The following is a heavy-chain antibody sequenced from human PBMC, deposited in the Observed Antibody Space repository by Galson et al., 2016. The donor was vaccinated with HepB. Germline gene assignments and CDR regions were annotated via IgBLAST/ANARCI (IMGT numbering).Heavy chain of an antibody. CDR3: AGRDNTGHDGFDI. CDR2: IYPGDSDT. Sequence: QSGAEVKKPGESLKISCKGSGYRFSGYWIAWVRQMPGKGLEWMGVIYPGDSDTRYSPSFQGQVTFSADKSISTAYLQWHSLQASDTAIYYCAGRDNTGHDGFDIWGQETLVTVS. D-gene: IGHD5-18*01. V-gene: IGHV5-51*01. CDR1: GYRFSGYW. J-gene: IGHJ3*02.